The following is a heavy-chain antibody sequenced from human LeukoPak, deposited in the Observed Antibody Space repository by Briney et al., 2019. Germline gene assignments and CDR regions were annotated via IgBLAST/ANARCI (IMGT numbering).Heavy chain of an antibody. CDR2: IFYNGTS. D-gene: IGHD2-2*01. J-gene: IGHJ5*02. CDR1: GGSITNYY. Sequence: SETLSLTCTVSGGSITNYYWNWIRQAPGKGLKWIGYIFYNGTSNYNPSLSRRVTLSVDTSKNLLSMRLISVTAADTAVYYCARGVRHQPATFGGTFDPWGQGAPVTVSS. CDR3: ARGVRHQPATFGGTFDP. V-gene: IGHV4-59*01.